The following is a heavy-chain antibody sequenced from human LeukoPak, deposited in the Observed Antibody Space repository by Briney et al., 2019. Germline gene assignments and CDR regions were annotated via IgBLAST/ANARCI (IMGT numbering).Heavy chain of an antibody. J-gene: IGHJ4*02. CDR2: IYPGDSDT. CDR3: ARGTTILWFGELLGESIFDY. D-gene: IGHD3-10*01. Sequence: GESLKISCKGSGYSFTSYWIGWVRQMPGKGLEWMGIIYPGDSDTRYSPSFQGQVTISADKSISTAYLQWSSLKASDTAMYYCARGTTILWFGELLGESIFDYWGQGTLVTVSS. V-gene: IGHV5-51*01. CDR1: GYSFTSYW.